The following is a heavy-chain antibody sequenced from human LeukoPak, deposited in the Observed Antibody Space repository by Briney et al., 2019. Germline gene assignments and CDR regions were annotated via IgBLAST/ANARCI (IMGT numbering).Heavy chain of an antibody. J-gene: IGHJ4*02. V-gene: IGHV3-11*05. CDR3: VKGTSAYCGGDCYSYFDY. CDR2: ISSTSDYT. D-gene: IGHD2-21*02. Sequence: KTGGSLRLSCAASGFTFSDYHMSWIRQAPGKGLEWVSYISSTSDYTHYADSVKGRFTISRDNSKNTLYLQMNSLRAEDTAVYYCVKGTSAYCGGDCYSYFDYWGQGTLVTVSS. CDR1: GFTFSDYH.